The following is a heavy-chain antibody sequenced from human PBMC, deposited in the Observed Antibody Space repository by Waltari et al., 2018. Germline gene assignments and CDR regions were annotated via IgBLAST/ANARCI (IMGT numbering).Heavy chain of an antibody. V-gene: IGHV5-51*01. CDR2: IYPDDSAT. CDR1: GYRFSSSW. Sequence: EVQLVQSGAEVKKPGESLKISCKGSGYRFSSSWIGWVRQMPGKGLEWMGIIYPDDSATGYSPSFQGQVIISVDKSISSAYLQWSSLKASDTAMYYCARRSDSVIAGYFYGLDVWGQGTTVTVSS. J-gene: IGHJ6*02. CDR3: ARRSDSVIAGYFYGLDV. D-gene: IGHD2-15*01.